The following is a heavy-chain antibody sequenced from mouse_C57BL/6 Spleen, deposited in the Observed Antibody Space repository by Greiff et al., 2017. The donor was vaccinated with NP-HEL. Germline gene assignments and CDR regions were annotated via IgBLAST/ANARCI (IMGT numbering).Heavy chain of an antibody. CDR2: INPNNGGT. Sequence: EVQLQQSGPELVKPGASVKISCKASGYTFTDYYMNWVKQSHGKSLEWIGDINPNNGGTSYNQKFKGKATLTVDKSSSTAYMELRSLTSEDSAVYYCARTFDYYGSRAFAYWGQGTLVTVSA. CDR3: ARTFDYYGSRAFAY. J-gene: IGHJ3*01. CDR1: GYTFTDYY. V-gene: IGHV1-26*01. D-gene: IGHD1-1*01.